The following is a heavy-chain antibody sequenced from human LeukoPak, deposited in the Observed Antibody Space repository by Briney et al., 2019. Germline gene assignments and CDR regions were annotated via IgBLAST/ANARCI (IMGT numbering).Heavy chain of an antibody. CDR1: GFSFGDYY. D-gene: IGHD6-13*01. J-gene: IGHJ4*02. CDR2: ISDSGDMI. V-gene: IGHV3-11*01. Sequence: GGSVRLSCSASGFSFGDYYMSWIRQAPGKGLEWVSYISDSGDMIYYADSVKGRFTISRDTAKNSLYLQMNSLRADDTAVYYCATYSSPALALWGQGTLVTVSS. CDR3: ATYSSPALAL.